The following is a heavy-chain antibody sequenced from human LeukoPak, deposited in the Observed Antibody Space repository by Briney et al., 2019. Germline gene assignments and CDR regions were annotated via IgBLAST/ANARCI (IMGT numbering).Heavy chain of an antibody. CDR2: IYPGDSRI. Sequence: GESLEISCEGSGYIFPNYWIGWVRQPPGKGLEWIGLIYPGDSRIRYSLSFQGQVTISADTSISTAYLQWRSLGASDTAMYYCARYADGAYYFDYWGPGTLVTVSS. J-gene: IGHJ4*02. CDR1: GYIFPNYW. V-gene: IGHV5-51*01. CDR3: ARYADGAYYFDY. D-gene: IGHD2-8*01.